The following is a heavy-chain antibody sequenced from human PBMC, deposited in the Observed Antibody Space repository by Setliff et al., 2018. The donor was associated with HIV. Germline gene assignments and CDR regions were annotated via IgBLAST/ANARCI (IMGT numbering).Heavy chain of an antibody. D-gene: IGHD2-2*03. Sequence: LRLSCAASGFTFSSYASGWVRQAPGKGLEWVSAISGSGGSTYYADSVKGRFTISSDNSKNTLYLQMNSLRAEDAAVYYCAKDLDIVVVPAAPDAFDIWGQGTMVTV. J-gene: IGHJ3*02. CDR3: AKDLDIVVVPAAPDAFDI. V-gene: IGHV3-23*01. CDR1: GFTFSSYA. CDR2: ISGSGGST.